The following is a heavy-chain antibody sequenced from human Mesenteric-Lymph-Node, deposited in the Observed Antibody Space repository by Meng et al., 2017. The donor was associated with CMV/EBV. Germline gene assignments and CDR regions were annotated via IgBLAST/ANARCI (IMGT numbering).Heavy chain of an antibody. J-gene: IGHJ4*02. Sequence: GESLKISCAASGFTFSSYAMHWVRQMPGKGLEWMGIIYPGDSDTRYSPSFQGQVTISADKSISTAYLQWSSLKASDTAMYYCARQFRSRDYYDSSGSRYFDYWGQGTLVTVSS. D-gene: IGHD3-22*01. CDR3: ARQFRSRDYYDSSGSRYFDY. V-gene: IGHV5-51*01. CDR1: GFTFSSYA. CDR2: IYPGDSDT.